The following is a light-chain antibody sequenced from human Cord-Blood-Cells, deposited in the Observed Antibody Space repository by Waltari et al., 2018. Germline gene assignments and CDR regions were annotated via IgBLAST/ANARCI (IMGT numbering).Light chain of an antibody. V-gene: IGLV7-46*01. J-gene: IGLJ3*02. Sequence: QAVVTQEPSLTVSPGGTVTLTCGSSTGAVTSGHYPYWFQQKPGQAPRTLIYDPSNKHSWTPARFSGSLLGGKAALTLSGAQPEDEAEYYCLLSYSGARWVFGGGTKLTVL. CDR2: DPS. CDR1: TGAVTSGHY. CDR3: LLSYSGARWV.